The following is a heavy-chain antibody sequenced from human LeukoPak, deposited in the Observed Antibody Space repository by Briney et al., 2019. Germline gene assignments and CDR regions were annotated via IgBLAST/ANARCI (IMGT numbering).Heavy chain of an antibody. Sequence: GGSLRLSCAASGFTFSDYYMIWIRQAPGKGLEWVSYISRSGSAIYYSDSVKGRFTISRDNAKKSMYLQMNSLRAEDTAVYYCARPYYDFWSGSVDYWGQGTLVTVSS. CDR3: ARPYYDFWSGSVDY. D-gene: IGHD3-3*01. CDR1: GFTFSDYY. J-gene: IGHJ4*02. CDR2: ISRSGSAI. V-gene: IGHV3-11*01.